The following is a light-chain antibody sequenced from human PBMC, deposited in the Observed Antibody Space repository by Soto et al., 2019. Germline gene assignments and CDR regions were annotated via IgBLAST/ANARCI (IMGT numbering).Light chain of an antibody. Sequence: EIVLTQSPGTLSLSPGERATLSCRASQSVISRSLAWYQQRPGQAPRLLIYGASIRATDIPDRFSGSGSGTDFTLTSARLEPEDFAVYYCQQYGSSPLAFGGGTKVEIK. V-gene: IGKV3-20*01. CDR3: QQYGSSPLA. J-gene: IGKJ4*01. CDR2: GAS. CDR1: QSVISRS.